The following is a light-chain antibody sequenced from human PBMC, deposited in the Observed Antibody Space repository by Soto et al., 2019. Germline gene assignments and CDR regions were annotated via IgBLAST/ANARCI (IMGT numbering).Light chain of an antibody. CDR3: QQYDSSPWT. J-gene: IGKJ1*01. Sequence: PQSPSTLSASVGDRVTITCRASQSVSRSSLAWDQQKPGQAPSLLISGASSRAPGIPDRCSGSGSGTDFTRTISRLEPEDFAVYYWQQYDSSPWTCGQGAKVEIK. CDR1: QSVSRSS. V-gene: IGKV3-20*01. CDR2: GAS.